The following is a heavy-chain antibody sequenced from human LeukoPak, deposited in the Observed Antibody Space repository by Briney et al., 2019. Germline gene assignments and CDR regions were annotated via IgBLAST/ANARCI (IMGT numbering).Heavy chain of an antibody. Sequence: SETLSLTCTVSGGSISSGSYYWSWIRQPAGKGLEWIGRVYTSGSTNYNPSLKSRVTISVDKSKNQFSLKLSSVTAADTAVYYCARVAWFGELPYFDYWGQGTLVTVSS. V-gene: IGHV4-61*02. J-gene: IGHJ4*02. CDR1: GGSISSGSYY. CDR3: ARVAWFGELPYFDY. D-gene: IGHD3-10*01. CDR2: VYTSGST.